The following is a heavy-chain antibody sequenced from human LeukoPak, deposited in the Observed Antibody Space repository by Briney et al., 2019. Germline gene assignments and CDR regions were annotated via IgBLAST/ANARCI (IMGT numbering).Heavy chain of an antibody. CDR3: ARGFSSGWYPVDY. J-gene: IGHJ4*02. CDR2: INPNSGGT. Sequence: GASVKVSCRASGYTFTGYYMHWVRQAPGQGLEWMGWINPNSGGTNYAQKFQGRVTMTRDTSISTAYMELSRLRSDDTAVYYCARGFSSGWYPVDYWGQGTLVTVSS. CDR1: GYTFTGYY. V-gene: IGHV1-2*02. D-gene: IGHD6-19*01.